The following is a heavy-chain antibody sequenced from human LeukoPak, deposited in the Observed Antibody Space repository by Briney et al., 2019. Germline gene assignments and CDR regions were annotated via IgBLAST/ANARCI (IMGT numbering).Heavy chain of an antibody. Sequence: SQTLSLTCTVSGGSISSYYWSWIRQPSGKGLEWIGRIYTSGSTNYNPSLKSRVTISVDKSNNQFSLKLSSVTAADTAVYYCARSSISTVVTPETSFDYWGQGTLVTVSS. J-gene: IGHJ4*02. V-gene: IGHV4-4*07. CDR1: GGSISSYY. CDR3: ARSSISTVVTPETSFDY. CDR2: IYTSGST. D-gene: IGHD4-23*01.